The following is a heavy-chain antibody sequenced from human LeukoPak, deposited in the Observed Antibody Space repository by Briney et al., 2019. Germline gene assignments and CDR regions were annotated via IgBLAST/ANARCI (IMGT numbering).Heavy chain of an antibody. CDR1: GGSISSYY. CDR3: ARDVWLWYLGSDSSSFYWYFDL. Sequence: KPSETLSLTCTVSGGSISSYYWSWIRQPPGKGLEWIGYIYYSGSTNYNPSLKSRVTISVDTSKNQFSLKLSSVTAADTAVYYCARDVWLWYLGSDSSSFYWYFDLWGRGTLVTVSS. D-gene: IGHD6-13*01. V-gene: IGHV4-59*01. J-gene: IGHJ2*01. CDR2: IYYSGST.